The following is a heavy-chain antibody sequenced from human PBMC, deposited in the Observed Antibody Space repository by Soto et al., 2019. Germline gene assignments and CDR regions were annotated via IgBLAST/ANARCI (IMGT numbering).Heavy chain of an antibody. Sequence: SETLSLTCTVSGGSISSYYWSWIRQPPGKGLEWIGYIYYSGSTNYNPSLKSRVTISVDTSKNQFSLKLSSVTAADTAVYYCARDLYYYDSSGDYGGTVYYYYVMDVWGQGTTVTVSS. CDR3: ARDLYYYDSSGDYGGTVYYYYVMDV. CDR1: GGSISSYY. CDR2: IYYSGST. J-gene: IGHJ6*02. D-gene: IGHD3-22*01. V-gene: IGHV4-59*01.